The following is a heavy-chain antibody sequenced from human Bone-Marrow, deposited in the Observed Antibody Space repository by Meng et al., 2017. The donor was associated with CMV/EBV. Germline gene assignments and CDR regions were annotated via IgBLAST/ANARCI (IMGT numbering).Heavy chain of an antibody. CDR2: INHSGST. V-gene: IGHV4-34*01. Sequence: GSLRLSCAVYGGSFSDDYYIWIRQPPGKGLEWIGDINHSGSTNYNPSLKSRVTISADTSKNQFSLKLTSVTAADTAVYYCARVGEDDDFWSGPLDYWGQGTLVTVSS. CDR3: ARVGEDDDFWSGPLDY. CDR1: GGSFSDDY. J-gene: IGHJ4*02. D-gene: IGHD3-3*01.